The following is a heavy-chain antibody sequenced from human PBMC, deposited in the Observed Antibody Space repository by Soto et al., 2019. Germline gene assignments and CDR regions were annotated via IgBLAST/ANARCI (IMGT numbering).Heavy chain of an antibody. D-gene: IGHD2-2*02. Sequence: SETLSLTCIVSGASVSSNSCYWTWIRQPPGKGLEWIGYTDYSGSTKYNPSLKSRVTISVDTSKNQFSLRVSSVTAADTAMYYCARADRQYCSVSTCYIFDSWGQGTQVTVSS. CDR1: GASVSSNSCY. J-gene: IGHJ4*02. V-gene: IGHV4-61*01. CDR2: TDYSGST. CDR3: ARADRQYCSVSTCYIFDS.